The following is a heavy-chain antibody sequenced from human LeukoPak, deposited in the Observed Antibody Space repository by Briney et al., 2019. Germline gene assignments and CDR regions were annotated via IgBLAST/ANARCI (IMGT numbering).Heavy chain of an antibody. D-gene: IGHD1-14*01. J-gene: IGHJ4*02. CDR2: INPDSGAT. V-gene: IGHV1-2*02. CDR3: ARETTGWGGSDY. Sequence: ASVTVSCKASGSTFTGYYIHWVRQAPGQGLEWMGWINPDSGATNYAQKFQGRVTMTGDTSISTAYMELSGLRSGDTAVYYCARETTGWGGSDYWGQGTLVTASS. CDR1: GSTFTGYY.